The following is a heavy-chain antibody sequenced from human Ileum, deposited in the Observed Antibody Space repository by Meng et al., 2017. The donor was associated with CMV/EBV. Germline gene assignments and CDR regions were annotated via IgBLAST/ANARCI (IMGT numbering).Heavy chain of an antibody. J-gene: IGHJ4*02. V-gene: IGHV1-69*10. CDR1: TYNYHD. D-gene: IGHD3-22*01. CDR3: ARERGNYYDSRAQNFDC. CDR2: IIPLLGIA. Sequence: TYNYHDASAIRKAPGQGPEWMGGIIPLLGIANYAQKFQGRVTFTADKSTGTIDMKLSSLRSEDTAVYFCARERGNYYDSRAQNFDCWGQGALVTVSS.